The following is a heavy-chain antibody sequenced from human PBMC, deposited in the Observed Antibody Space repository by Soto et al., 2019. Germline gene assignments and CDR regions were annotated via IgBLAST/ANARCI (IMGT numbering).Heavy chain of an antibody. CDR1: GYTFTGYY. CDR2: INPNSGGT. D-gene: IGHD6-13*01. J-gene: IGHJ4*02. Sequence: ASVKVSCKASGYTFTGYYMHWVRQAPGQGLEWMGRINPNSGGTNYAQKFQGWVTMTRDTSISTAYMELSRLRSDDTALYYCARGGNSSSWYVPNFDYWGQGTLVTVSS. CDR3: ARGGNSSSWYVPNFDY. V-gene: IGHV1-2*04.